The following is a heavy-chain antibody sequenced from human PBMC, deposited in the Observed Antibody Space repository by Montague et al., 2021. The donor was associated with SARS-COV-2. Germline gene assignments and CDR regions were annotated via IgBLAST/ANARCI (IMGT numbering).Heavy chain of an antibody. CDR3: ARARQDVVVPALGIGAYYYYYYMDV. CDR1: SGSFSGYY. Sequence: SETLSLTCAVYSGSFSGYYWSWIRQPPEKGLEWIGEINHSGSTNYNPSXXSRVTISVDTSKNQFSLKLSSVTAADTAVYYCARARQDVVVPALGIGAYYYYYYMDVWGKGTTVTVSS. J-gene: IGHJ6*03. CDR2: INHSGST. D-gene: IGHD2-2*01. V-gene: IGHV4-34*01.